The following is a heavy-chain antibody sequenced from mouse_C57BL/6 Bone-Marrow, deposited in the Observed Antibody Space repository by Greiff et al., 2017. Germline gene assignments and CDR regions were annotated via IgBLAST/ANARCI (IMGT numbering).Heavy chain of an antibody. CDR2: IDPSDSYT. D-gene: IGHD1-1*01. Sequence: VQLQQPGAELVMPGASVKLSCKASGYTFTSYWMHWVKQRPGQGLEWIGEIDPSDSYTNYNHKFKGKSTLTVDKSSSTAYMQLSSLTSEDSAVXYCARDYGSSYNWYCDVWGTGTTVTVSS. CDR3: ARDYGSSYNWYCDV. CDR1: GYTFTSYW. V-gene: IGHV1-69*01. J-gene: IGHJ1*03.